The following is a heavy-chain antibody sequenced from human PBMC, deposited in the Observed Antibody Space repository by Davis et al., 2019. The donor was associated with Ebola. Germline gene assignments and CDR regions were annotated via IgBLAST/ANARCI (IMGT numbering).Heavy chain of an antibody. CDR1: GYTFTSYA. CDR3: ATGITGTIDYYYYMDV. D-gene: IGHD1-7*01. J-gene: IGHJ6*03. Sequence: ASVKVSCKASGYTFTSYAMHWVRQAPGQRLEWMGWINAGNGNTKYSQKFQGRVTITRDTSASTAYMELSSLRSEDTAVYYCATGITGTIDYYYYMDVWGKGTTVTVSS. CDR2: INAGNGNT. V-gene: IGHV1-3*01.